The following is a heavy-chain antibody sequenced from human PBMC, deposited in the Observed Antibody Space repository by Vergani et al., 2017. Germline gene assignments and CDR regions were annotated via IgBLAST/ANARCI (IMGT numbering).Heavy chain of an antibody. D-gene: IGHD2-15*01. CDR2: IYYSGST. V-gene: IGHV4-39*01. Sequence: QLQLQESGPGLVKPSETLSLTCTVSGGSISSSSYYWGWIRQPPGKGLEWIGSIYYSGSTYYNPSLKSRVTISVDTSKNQFSLKLSSVTAADTAVYYCARQKWGVAANPVDYWGQGTLVTVSS. J-gene: IGHJ4*02. CDR1: GGSISSSSYY. CDR3: ARQKWGVAANPVDY.